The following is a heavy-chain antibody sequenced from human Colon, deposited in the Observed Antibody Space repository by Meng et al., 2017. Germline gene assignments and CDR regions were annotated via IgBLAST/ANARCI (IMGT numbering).Heavy chain of an antibody. CDR1: GFTFRSYA. J-gene: IGHJ4*02. Sequence: GESLKISCAASGFTFRSYAMTWVRQAPGKGLEWVSTISDSVGGTHYADSVKGRFTISRDNSKNTLYLQMNSLTAEETAVYYCAKGYNYGSGSYYGNFDSWGQGTLVTVAS. CDR3: AKGYNYGSGSYYGNFDS. D-gene: IGHD3-10*01. CDR2: ISDSVGGT. V-gene: IGHV3-23*01.